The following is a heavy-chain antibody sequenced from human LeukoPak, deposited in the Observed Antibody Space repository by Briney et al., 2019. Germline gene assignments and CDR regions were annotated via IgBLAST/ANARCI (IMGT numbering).Heavy chain of an antibody. CDR2: INPNSGGT. J-gene: IGHJ6*03. CDR3: ARDGGYGSGSYRVYYYMDV. Sequence: ASVKVSCKASGYTFTGYYMHWVRQAPGQGLEWMGWINPNSGGTNYAQKFQGRVTMTRDTSISTAHMELSRLRSDDTAVYYCARDGGYGSGSYRVYYYMDVWGKGTTVTVSS. V-gene: IGHV1-2*02. D-gene: IGHD3-10*01. CDR1: GYTFTGYY.